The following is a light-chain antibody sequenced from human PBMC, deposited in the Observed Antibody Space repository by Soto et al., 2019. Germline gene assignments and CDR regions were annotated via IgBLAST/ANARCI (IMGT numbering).Light chain of an antibody. J-gene: IGKJ1*01. CDR1: QSVSSN. CDR3: QQYNTWLTWA. Sequence: ETVMTQSPATVPVSPGARVTLSCRASQSVSSNVAWFQQKPGQAPRLLIFGASTRATGVPARFSGSGSGTEFTLTISSLQSEDSAVYYCQQYNTWLTWAFGQGTKVDIK. CDR2: GAS. V-gene: IGKV3-15*01.